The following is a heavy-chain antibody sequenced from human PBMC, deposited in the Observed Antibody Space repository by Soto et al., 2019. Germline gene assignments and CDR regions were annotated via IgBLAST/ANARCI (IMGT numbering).Heavy chain of an antibody. V-gene: IGHV3-7*01. J-gene: IGHJ4*02. Sequence: EVQLVESGGKVVQPGGSLRLSCVASGFTFSVYWMSWVRQAPGEGLEWVARIKFDGSGIQYADSVKGRFCISRDNAGNSVYLNMHSLRADDTAVYYCARDSGYSSVDSVNSYFDYWGQGALVTVTS. D-gene: IGHD5-12*01. CDR3: ARDSGYSSVDSVNSYFDY. CDR1: GFTFSVYW. CDR2: IKFDGSGI.